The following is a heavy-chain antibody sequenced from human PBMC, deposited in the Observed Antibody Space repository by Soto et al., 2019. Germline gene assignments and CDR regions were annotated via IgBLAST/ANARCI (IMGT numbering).Heavy chain of an antibody. Sequence: QVQLVQSGAEVKKPGSSVKVSCKASADTFNSYSRRWLRQAPGQRLEWVGDITPVFSTADYAQSFEDRNTTTAYDYTSTVHMELSSLRSDDTAVYYCARSLEGTTVTDRYDHWSQGALVTVSS. CDR1: ADTFNSYS. CDR2: ITPVFSTA. D-gene: IGHD4-17*01. J-gene: IGHJ5*02. V-gene: IGHV1-69*01. CDR3: ARSLEGTTVTDRYDH.